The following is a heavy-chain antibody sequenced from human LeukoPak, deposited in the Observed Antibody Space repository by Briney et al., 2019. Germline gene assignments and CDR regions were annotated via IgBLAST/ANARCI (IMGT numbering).Heavy chain of an antibody. CDR3: ATSTSVLRYFSYYYGMDV. CDR1: GYTLTELS. Sequence: ASVSVSYKVSGYTLTELSMHWVRQAPGKGREWMGGFDPEEGETIYAQKFQGRVTMTEDTSTATAYMELSSLRSEDTAVYYCATSTSVLRYFSYYYGMDVWGQGTTVTVSS. V-gene: IGHV1-24*01. D-gene: IGHD3-9*01. J-gene: IGHJ6*02. CDR2: FDPEEGET.